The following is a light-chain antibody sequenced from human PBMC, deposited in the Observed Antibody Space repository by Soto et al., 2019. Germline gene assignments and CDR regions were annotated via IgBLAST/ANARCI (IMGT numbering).Light chain of an antibody. J-gene: IGLJ2*01. V-gene: IGLV1-44*01. CDR1: SSNIGANP. Sequence: QSVLTQPPSASGTPGQRVAISCSGGSSNIGANPVNWFLHLPGTAPKLLIYSDNQRPSGVPDRFSGSKSGTSASLTISGLQSEGEADYFCSAWDESIYGPVFGGGTKLTVL. CDR3: SAWDESIYGPV. CDR2: SDN.